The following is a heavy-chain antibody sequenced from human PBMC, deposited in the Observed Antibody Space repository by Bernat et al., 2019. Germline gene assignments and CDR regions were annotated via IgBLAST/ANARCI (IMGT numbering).Heavy chain of an antibody. J-gene: IGHJ3*02. V-gene: IGHV1-8*01. D-gene: IGHD6-6*01. CDR1: GYTFTSSD. CDR3: ARYTSSSAFDI. Sequence: QVQLVQSGAEVKRPGASVKVSCKASGYTFTSSDINWVRQATGQGLEWMGWMNPNTGNTAYAQKFQGRVTMTKSTSISTAYMELSSLRSEDTAVYYCARYTSSSAFDIWGQGTIVTVSS. CDR2: MNPNTGNT.